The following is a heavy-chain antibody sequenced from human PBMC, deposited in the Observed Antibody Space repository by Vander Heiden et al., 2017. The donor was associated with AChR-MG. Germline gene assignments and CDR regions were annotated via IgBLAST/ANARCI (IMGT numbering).Heavy chain of an antibody. J-gene: IGHJ4*02. Sequence: VTLQQWGAGLLKPSETLSLTCDVHGRSFSDYFWSWIRQPPGKGLEWIGDIKGSGRTNYNPSLESRVAISVDTSKNQFSLKLTSVTAADTAVYYCATGTNRAWELHHYWGQGTLVTVSS. D-gene: IGHD1-26*01. CDR3: ATGTNRAWELHHY. V-gene: IGHV4-34*01. CDR1: GRSFSDYF. CDR2: IKGSGRT.